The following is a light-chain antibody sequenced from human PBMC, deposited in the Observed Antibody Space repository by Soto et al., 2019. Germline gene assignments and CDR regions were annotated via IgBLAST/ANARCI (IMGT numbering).Light chain of an antibody. V-gene: IGLV3-21*02. CDR2: ADS. CDR3: QVWDSTSAHVI. J-gene: IGLJ2*01. CDR1: NIGSKS. Sequence: SYELTQPPSVSVAPGQTAKITCGESNIGSKSVHWYLQRPGQAPVLVVYADSDRPSGTPERLSGSKSGSTATLIISRVEAGDEADYYCQVWDSTSAHVIFGGGTKLTVL.